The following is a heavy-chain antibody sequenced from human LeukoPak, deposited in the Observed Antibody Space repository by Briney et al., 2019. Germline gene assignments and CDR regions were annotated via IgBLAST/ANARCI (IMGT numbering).Heavy chain of an antibody. Sequence: GASVKVSCKASGYTFTSYGISWVRQAPGQGLEWMGWISAYNGNTNYAQKLQSRVTMTTDTSTSTAYMELRSLRSDDTAVYYCARDQLELAYYCYYYMDVWGKGTMVTVSS. V-gene: IGHV1-18*01. CDR3: ARDQLELAYYCYYYMDV. J-gene: IGHJ6*03. CDR1: GYTFTSYG. D-gene: IGHD1-7*01. CDR2: ISAYNGNT.